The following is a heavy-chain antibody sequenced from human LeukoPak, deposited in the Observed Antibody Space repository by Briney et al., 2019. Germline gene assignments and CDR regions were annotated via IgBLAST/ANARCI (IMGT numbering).Heavy chain of an antibody. CDR2: ISHSGRTM. J-gene: IGHJ6*03. CDR3: ARDSIVRGNIGNDMDV. CDR1: GFTFSDYY. Sequence: PGGSLRLSCAASGFTFSDYYMSWIRQAPGKGLEWVSYISHSGRTMYYADSVKGRFTISRDNAKNSMYLQINSLRAGDTAVYYCARDSIVRGNIGNDMDVWGKGTTVTVSS. V-gene: IGHV3-11*01. D-gene: IGHD2-8*01.